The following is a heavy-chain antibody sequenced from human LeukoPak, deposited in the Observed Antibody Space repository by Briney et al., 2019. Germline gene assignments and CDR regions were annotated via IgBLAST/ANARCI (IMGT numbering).Heavy chain of an antibody. V-gene: IGHV3-30*02. D-gene: IGHD3-10*01. CDR3: AKDRGSSYSLFDY. Sequence: PGGSLRLSCSASGFTFSSYVMHWVRQAPGKGLEWVAFIQYDGSNKYYADSVKGRFTIFRDNSKNTLYLQMNSLRAEDTAVYYCAKDRGSSYSLFDYWGRGTLVTASS. CDR2: IQYDGSNK. J-gene: IGHJ4*02. CDR1: GFTFSSYV.